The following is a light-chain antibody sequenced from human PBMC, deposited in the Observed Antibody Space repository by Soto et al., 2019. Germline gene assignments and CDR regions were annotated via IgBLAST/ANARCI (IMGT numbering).Light chain of an antibody. CDR2: WAS. V-gene: IGKV4-1*01. J-gene: IGKJ3*01. Sequence: IVMTQSPDSLAVSLGERATINCKSSQSVLYRSDSKNYLAWYQLKPGQPPKLLIYWASARESGVPDRFSGSGSGKDFTLTISSLKAEDVAVYYCQQYYLDPLTLGPGTKVDIK. CDR3: QQYYLDPLT. CDR1: QSVLYRSDSKNY.